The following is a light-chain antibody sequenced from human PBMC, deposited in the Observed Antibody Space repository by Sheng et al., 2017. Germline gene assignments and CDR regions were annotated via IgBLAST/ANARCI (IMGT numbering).Light chain of an antibody. J-gene: IGKJ2*02. CDR3: QQYGNSPCT. Sequence: EIVLTQSPGNLSLSPGEGATLSCRASQTVTRFLAWYQHKPGQAPRLLIHGASNRATGIPDRFSGGGSGTDFTLTISRLEPEDFAVYYCQQYGNSPCTFGQGTKLEIK. V-gene: IGKV3-20*01. CDR2: GAS. CDR1: QTVTRF.